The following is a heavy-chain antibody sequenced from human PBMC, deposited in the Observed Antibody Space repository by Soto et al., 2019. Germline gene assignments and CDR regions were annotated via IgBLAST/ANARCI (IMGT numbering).Heavy chain of an antibody. J-gene: IGHJ6*02. CDR2: IYYSGST. CDR3: ARLRVGYSYGHLYYYYGMDV. Sequence: SETLSLTCTVSGGSISSSSYYWGWIRQPPGKGLEWIGSIYYSGSTYYNPSLKSRVTISVDTSKNQFSLKLSSVTAADAAVYYCARLRVGYSYGHLYYYYGMDVWGQGTTVTVSS. CDR1: GGSISSSSYY. D-gene: IGHD5-18*01. V-gene: IGHV4-39*01.